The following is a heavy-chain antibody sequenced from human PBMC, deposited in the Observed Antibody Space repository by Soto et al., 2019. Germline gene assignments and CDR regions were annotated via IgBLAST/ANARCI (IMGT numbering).Heavy chain of an antibody. CDR2: ISGSGDSP. V-gene: IGHV3-23*01. Sequence: EVQLLESGGGLVQPGGSLRLSCVASGFTFSTYTMSWVRQAPGKGLEWVSGISGSGDSPSYGDSVQGRFSISRDNPKRTLYLQMNSLRGEDTAMYCCAKALCSTNHCYVPDYWGQGTLVTVSS. CDR3: AKALCSTNHCYVPDY. D-gene: IGHD2-2*01. J-gene: IGHJ4*02. CDR1: GFTFSTYT.